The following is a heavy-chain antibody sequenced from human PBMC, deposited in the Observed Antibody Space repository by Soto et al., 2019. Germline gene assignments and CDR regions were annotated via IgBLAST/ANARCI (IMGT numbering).Heavy chain of an antibody. J-gene: IGHJ3*02. CDR3: AKVYGGSYLDAFDI. V-gene: IGHV3-23*01. CDR2: ISGSGGST. CDR1: GFTFSSYA. Sequence: PGGSLRLSCAASGFTFSSYAMSWVRQAPGMGLEWVSGISGSGGSTYYADSVKGRFTISRDNSRNTLYLQMNSLRAEDTAVYYCAKVYGGSYLDAFDIWGQGTMVTVSS. D-gene: IGHD1-26*01.